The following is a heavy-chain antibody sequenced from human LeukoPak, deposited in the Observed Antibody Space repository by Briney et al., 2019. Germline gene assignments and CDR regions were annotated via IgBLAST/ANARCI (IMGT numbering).Heavy chain of an antibody. Sequence: PGGSLTLSCAASGFAFSNYEMIWVRQAPGKEPEWVSYISSSGGLTYYADSVKGRFTVSRDNAKDSLFLHMNSLRVEDTAIYYCARDSLHDYGGTGYGYYFDYWGQGTLVTVSS. D-gene: IGHD4/OR15-4a*01. CDR3: ARDSLHDYGGTGYGYYFDY. J-gene: IGHJ4*02. V-gene: IGHV3-48*03. CDR1: GFAFSNYE. CDR2: ISSSGGLT.